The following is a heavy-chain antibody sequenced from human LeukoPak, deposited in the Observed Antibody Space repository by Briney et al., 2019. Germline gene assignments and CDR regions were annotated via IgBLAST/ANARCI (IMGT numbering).Heavy chain of an antibody. J-gene: IGHJ4*02. CDR2: LNPNSGAT. Sequence: VASVKVSCMASGYTFTAYYMHWVRQAPGQGLEWMGWLNPNSGATDYAPKFQDRVTITRDTSISTAYMELTRLISDDTAVYYCARDRSPFDYWGQGTLVTVSS. V-gene: IGHV1-2*02. CDR1: GYTFTAYY. CDR3: ARDRSPFDY.